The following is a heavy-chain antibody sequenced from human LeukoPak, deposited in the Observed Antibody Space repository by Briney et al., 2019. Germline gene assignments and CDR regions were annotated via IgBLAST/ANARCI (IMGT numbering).Heavy chain of an antibody. Sequence: GGSLRLSCAASGFTFSRYWMNWVRQAPGRGLEWLATLNVDGSGKYYVDSVKGRFTISRDNAKNSLYLQMSNLRAEDTAVYFCARGGGLDVWGQGATVTVSS. CDR3: ARGGGLDV. CDR2: LNVDGSGK. CDR1: GFTFSRYW. V-gene: IGHV3-7*04. J-gene: IGHJ6*02.